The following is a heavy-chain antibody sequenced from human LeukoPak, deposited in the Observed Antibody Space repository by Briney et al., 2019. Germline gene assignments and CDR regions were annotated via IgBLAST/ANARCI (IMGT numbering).Heavy chain of an antibody. CDR3: AREALEWSPPDI. CDR2: TSSSDAGT. V-gene: IGHV3-23*01. CDR1: GFTLSTYA. J-gene: IGHJ3*02. Sequence: GGSLRLSCAASGFTLSTYAMSWVRQTPGKGLEWVAATSSSDAGTYHADSVRGRFTISRDNSKNTLYLQMNNMRTEDTAVYYCAREALEWSPPDIWGQGTTVTVSS. D-gene: IGHD3-3*01.